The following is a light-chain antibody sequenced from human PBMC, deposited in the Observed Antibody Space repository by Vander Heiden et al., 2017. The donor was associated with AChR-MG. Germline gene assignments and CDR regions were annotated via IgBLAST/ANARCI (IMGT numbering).Light chain of an antibody. CDR3: QNYNSARA. J-gene: IGKJ1*01. CDR1: KGISNY. CDR2: AAS. V-gene: IGKV1-27*01. Sequence: DIQMTQSPSSLSASVGDRVTITCRASKGISNYLAWYQQKPGKVPKLLIYAASSLQSGVPYRFSGSGSGTDFTLTISSLQPEDVANYYFQNYNSARAFGQGTKVEIK.